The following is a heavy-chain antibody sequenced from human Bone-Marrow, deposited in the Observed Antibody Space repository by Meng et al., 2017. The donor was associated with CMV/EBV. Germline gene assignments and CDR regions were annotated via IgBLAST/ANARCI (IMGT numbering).Heavy chain of an antibody. Sequence: GESLKISCAASGFTFSSYWMSWVRQAPGKRLEWVANIKQDGSEKYYVDSVKGRFTISRDNAKNSLYLQMNSLRAEDTAVYYCARDLNFWTRVVIIHYGMDVWGQGTTVTVS. CDR1: GFTFSSYW. J-gene: IGHJ6*02. CDR3: ARDLNFWTRVVIIHYGMDV. CDR2: IKQDGSEK. V-gene: IGHV3-7*01. D-gene: IGHD3-3*01.